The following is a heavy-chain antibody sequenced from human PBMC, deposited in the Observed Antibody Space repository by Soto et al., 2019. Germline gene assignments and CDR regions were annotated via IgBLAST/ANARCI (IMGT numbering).Heavy chain of an antibody. Sequence: PSETLSLTCTVSGGSSSSSSYYWGWIRQPPGKGLEWIGSIYYSGSTYYNPSLKSRVTISVDTSKNQFSLKLSSVTAADTAVYYCARHARSHYDILTGYYIPSPAFDYWGQGTLVTVSS. CDR2: IYYSGST. CDR3: ARHARSHYDILTGYYIPSPAFDY. D-gene: IGHD3-9*01. V-gene: IGHV4-39*01. CDR1: GGSSSSSSYY. J-gene: IGHJ4*02.